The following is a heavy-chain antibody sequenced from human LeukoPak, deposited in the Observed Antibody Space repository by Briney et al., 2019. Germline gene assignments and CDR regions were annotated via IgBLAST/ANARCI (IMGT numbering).Heavy chain of an antibody. CDR3: ARQVREIYYYYGMDV. CDR2: IYYSGST. Sequence: SETLSLTCTVSGGSISSSIYYWGWIRQPPGKGLEWIGSIYYSGSTYYNPSLKSRVTISVDTSKNQFSLKLCSVTAADTAVYYCARQVREIYYYYGMDVWGQGTTVTVSS. J-gene: IGHJ6*02. V-gene: IGHV4-39*01. D-gene: IGHD3-10*01. CDR1: GGSISSSIYY.